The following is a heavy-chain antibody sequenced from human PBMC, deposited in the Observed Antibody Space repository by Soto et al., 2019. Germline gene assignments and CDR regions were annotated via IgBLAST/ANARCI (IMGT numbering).Heavy chain of an antibody. Sequence: SETLSLTCTVSGGSISSYYWSWIRQPPGKGLEWIGYIYYSGSTNYNPSLKSRVTISVDTSKNQFSLKLSSVTAADTAVYYCAKTTNDYGDYGYYYYYMDVWGKGTKVTVSS. CDR2: IYYSGST. J-gene: IGHJ6*03. V-gene: IGHV4-59*01. CDR1: GGSISSYY. D-gene: IGHD4-17*01. CDR3: AKTTNDYGDYGYYYYYMDV.